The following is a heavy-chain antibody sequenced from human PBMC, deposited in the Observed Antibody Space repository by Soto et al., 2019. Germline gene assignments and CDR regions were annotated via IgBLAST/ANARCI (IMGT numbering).Heavy chain of an antibody. CDR2: IYYSGST. D-gene: IGHD3-3*01. V-gene: IGHV4-59*08. CDR1: GGSISSYY. Sequence: SETLSLTCTVSGGSISSYYWSWIRQPPGKGLEWIGYIYYSGSTNYNPSLKSRVTISVDTSKNQFSLKLSSVTAADTAVYYCARLGVDDFWSGYDWGQGTLVTVSS. CDR3: ARLGVDDFWSGYD. J-gene: IGHJ4*02.